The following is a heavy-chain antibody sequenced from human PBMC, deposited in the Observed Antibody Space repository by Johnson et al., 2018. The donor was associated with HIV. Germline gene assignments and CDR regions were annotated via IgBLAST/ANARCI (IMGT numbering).Heavy chain of an antibody. D-gene: IGHD2-15*01. CDR2: ISSSGTTI. V-gene: IGHV3-11*04. CDR1: GFTFSDYY. Sequence: VQLVESGGGLVKPGGSLRLSCVASGFTFSDYYMSWIRQAPGKGLEWVSYISSSGTTIYSADSVQGRFTTSRDNAKNSLYLQMNSLRAEDTAVYYCARSKDCSVGTCPHAFDIWGQGTLVMVSS. J-gene: IGHJ3*02. CDR3: ARSKDCSVGTCPHAFDI.